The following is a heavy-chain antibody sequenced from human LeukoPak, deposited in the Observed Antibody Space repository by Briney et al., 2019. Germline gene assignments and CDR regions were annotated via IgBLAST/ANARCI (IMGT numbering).Heavy chain of an antibody. D-gene: IGHD4-17*01. V-gene: IGHV1-46*01. CDR3: ARGDYGDYKRAFDI. J-gene: IGHJ3*02. CDR1: GYTFTSYY. Sequence: GASVKVSCKASGYTFTSYYMHWVRQAPGQGLEWMGIINPSAGSAGYAQKFQGRVTMTRDTSTSTVYMQLGSLRSEDTAVYYCARGDYGDYKRAFDIWGQGTMVTVSS. CDR2: INPSAGSA.